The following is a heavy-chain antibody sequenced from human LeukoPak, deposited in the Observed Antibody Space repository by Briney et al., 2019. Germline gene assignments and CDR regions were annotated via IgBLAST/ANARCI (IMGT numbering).Heavy chain of an antibody. CDR3: ARHRSKWLQSSFDY. V-gene: IGHV4-39*01. CDR2: IFYSGNT. Sequence: PSETLSLTCTVSGGSINSSSYYWGWIRQPPGKGLEWIGSIFYSGNTYDNPSLKSRVTISVDTSKNQFSLKLNSATAADTAVYYCARHRSKWLQSSFDYWGQGTLVTVSS. J-gene: IGHJ4*02. D-gene: IGHD5-24*01. CDR1: GGSINSSSYY.